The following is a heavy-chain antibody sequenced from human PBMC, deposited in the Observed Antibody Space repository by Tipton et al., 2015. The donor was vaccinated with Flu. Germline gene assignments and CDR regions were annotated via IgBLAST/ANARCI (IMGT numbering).Heavy chain of an antibody. V-gene: IGHV4-59*05. CDR2: IYHSGSA. CDR1: GGSVNGYF. J-gene: IGHJ4*02. D-gene: IGHD3-10*02. CDR3: ARLSYYDVDLKNFYFDY. Sequence: TLSLTCTVSGGSVNGYFWSWIRQPPGKGLEWIGSIYHSGSAYYTPSLESRVTISVDTSKSQFSLMLRSVTAADTAVYYCARLSYYDVDLKNFYFDYWGQGALVTVSS.